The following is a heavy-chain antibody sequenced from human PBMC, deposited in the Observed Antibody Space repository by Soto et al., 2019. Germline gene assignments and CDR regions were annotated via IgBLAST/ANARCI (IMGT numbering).Heavy chain of an antibody. D-gene: IGHD3-3*01. CDR3: ARAAFYEWLSSPYYFDY. CDR2: IYYSGST. J-gene: IGHJ4*02. V-gene: IGHV4-31*03. Sequence: SETLSLTCTVSGGSISSGGYYWSWIRQHPGKGLEWIGYIYYSGSTYYNPSLKSRVTISVDTSKNQFSLKLSSVTAADTAVYYCARAAFYEWLSSPYYFDYWGQGTLVTVSS. CDR1: GGSISSGGYY.